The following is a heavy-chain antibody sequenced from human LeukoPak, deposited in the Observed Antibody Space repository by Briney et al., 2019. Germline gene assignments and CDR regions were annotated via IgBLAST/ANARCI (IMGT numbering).Heavy chain of an antibody. J-gene: IGHJ4*02. CDR3: AKDIYRGLGMATRPDY. CDR1: GFTFDDYA. Sequence: HPGGSLRLSCAASGFTFDDYAMHWVRQAPGKGLEWVSLISGDAGSTYYADSVKGRFTISRDDSKNSLYLQMNSLRTEDTAFYYCAKDIYRGLGMATRPDYWGQGTLVTVSS. D-gene: IGHD5-24*01. CDR2: ISGDAGST. V-gene: IGHV3-43*02.